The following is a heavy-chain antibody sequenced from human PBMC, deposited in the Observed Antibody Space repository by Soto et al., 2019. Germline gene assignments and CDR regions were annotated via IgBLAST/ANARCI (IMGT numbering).Heavy chain of an antibody. V-gene: IGHV3-7*03. CDR1: GFTFSSHW. Sequence: GGSLRLSCVGSGFTFSSHWMTWVRQAPGKALEWVANINQDGSERYYVDSVKGRFTISRDNAKNSVFLQMNSLRVEDTAVYYCASRPADRNYDGIFDFWGPGTLVTVSS. CDR2: INQDGSER. J-gene: IGHJ4*02. CDR3: ASRPADRNYDGIFDF. D-gene: IGHD3-22*01.